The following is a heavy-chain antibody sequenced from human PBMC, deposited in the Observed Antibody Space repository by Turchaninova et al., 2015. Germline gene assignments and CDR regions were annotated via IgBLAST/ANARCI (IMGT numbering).Heavy chain of an antibody. Sequence: QITLKESGPTLVTPTQTLTLTCTFSGFSLNTVGVAVGWIRQPPGQALACLALIYWADIKRYSPSLKSTLTITQDTAKNQVILTMTNVDAVDTATYDCARSYGVYGSGSYYLVNNWCDPWGQGTLVTVSS. CDR3: ARSYGVYGSGSYYLVNNWCDP. V-gene: IGHV2-5*02. J-gene: IGHJ5*02. D-gene: IGHD3-10*01. CDR2: IYWADIK. CDR1: GFSLNTVGVA.